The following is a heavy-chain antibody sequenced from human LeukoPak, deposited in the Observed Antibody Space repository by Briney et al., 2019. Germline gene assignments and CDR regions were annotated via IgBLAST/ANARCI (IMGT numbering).Heavy chain of an antibody. Sequence: GRSLRLSCAPSGFTFRSYAMHWVRQAPGKGLEWVAVISYDGSNKKYGDSVKGRFTISRDNSNNTLYLQMNSLRAGDTALYYCTRRFSSDYDYWGQGTLVTVSS. CDR1: GFTFRSYA. D-gene: IGHD3-22*01. V-gene: IGHV3-30*04. CDR3: TRRFSSDYDY. J-gene: IGHJ4*02. CDR2: ISYDGSNK.